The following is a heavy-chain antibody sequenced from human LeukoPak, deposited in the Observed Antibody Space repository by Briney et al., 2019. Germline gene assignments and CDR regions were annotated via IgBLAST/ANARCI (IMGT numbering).Heavy chain of an antibody. CDR3: AKIKWPHFDY. CDR2: ISGSGGSA. D-gene: IGHD5-12*01. CDR1: GFTFSSFE. J-gene: IGHJ4*02. V-gene: IGHV3-23*01. Sequence: GGSLRLSCAASGFTFSSFEMSWVRQAPGKGLEWVSAISGSGGSAYYADFVKGRFTISRDNSKNTVYLQMNNLRAEDTAVYYCAKIKWPHFDYWGQGTLVTVSS.